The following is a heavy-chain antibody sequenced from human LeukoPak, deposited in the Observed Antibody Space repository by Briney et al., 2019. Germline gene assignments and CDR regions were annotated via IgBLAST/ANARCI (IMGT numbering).Heavy chain of an antibody. Sequence: SETLSLTCTVSGGSISSGSYYWSWIRQPAGKGLEWIGRIYTSGSTNYNPSLKSRVTISVDTSKNQFSLKLSSVTAADTAVYYCAALRFIAVADPGMDVWGQGTTVTVSS. CDR3: AALRFIAVADPGMDV. CDR1: GGSISSGSYY. V-gene: IGHV4-61*02. CDR2: IYTSGST. J-gene: IGHJ6*02. D-gene: IGHD6-19*01.